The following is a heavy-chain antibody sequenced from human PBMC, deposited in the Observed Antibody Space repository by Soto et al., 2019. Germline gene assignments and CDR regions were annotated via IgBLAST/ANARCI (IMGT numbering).Heavy chain of an antibody. J-gene: IGHJ4*02. CDR2: IWYDGSNK. Sequence: QVQLVESGGGVVQPGRSLRLSCAASGFTFSSYGMHWVRQAPGKGLEWVAVIWYDGSNKYYADSVKGRFTISRDKSKNTLYLQMNSLRAEDTAVYYCARDRAAAGTGGYFDYWGQGTLVTVSS. CDR1: GFTFSSYG. D-gene: IGHD6-13*01. CDR3: ARDRAAAGTGGYFDY. V-gene: IGHV3-33*01.